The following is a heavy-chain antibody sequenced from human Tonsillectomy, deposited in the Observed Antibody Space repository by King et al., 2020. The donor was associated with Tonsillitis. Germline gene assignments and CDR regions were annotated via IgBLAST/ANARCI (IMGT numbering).Heavy chain of an antibody. CDR3: AKDQEAYQLLYLFDY. CDR1: GFTFSSYG. J-gene: IGHJ4*02. Sequence: VQLVESGGGVVQPGRSLRLSCAASGFTFSSYGMHWVRQAPGKGLEWVAVISYDGSNKYYADSVKGRFTISRDNSKNTLYLQMNSLRAEDTAVYYCAKDQEAYQLLYLFDYWGQGTLVTVSS. V-gene: IGHV3-30*18. CDR2: ISYDGSNK. D-gene: IGHD2-2*02.